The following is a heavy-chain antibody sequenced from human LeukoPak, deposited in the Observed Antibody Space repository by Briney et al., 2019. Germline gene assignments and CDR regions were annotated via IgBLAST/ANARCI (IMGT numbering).Heavy chain of an antibody. CDR2: IYYSGST. CDR1: GYSISSGYY. V-gene: IGHV4-38-2*01. Sequence: SETLSLTCAVSGYSISSGYYWGWIRQPPGKGLEWIGNIYYSGSTYYNPSLKSRVTISVDPSTNRFSLQLTSVTAADTAVYYCARHPIVGATRPLYYFDYWGQGNLVTVSS. J-gene: IGHJ4*02. CDR3: ARHPIVGATRPLYYFDY. D-gene: IGHD1-26*01.